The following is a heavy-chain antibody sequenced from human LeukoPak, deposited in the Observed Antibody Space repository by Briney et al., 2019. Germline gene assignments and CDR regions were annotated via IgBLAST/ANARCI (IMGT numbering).Heavy chain of an antibody. CDR1: GFTVSSNY. Sequence: PGGFLRLSCAASGFTVSSNYMSWVRQTPGKGLEWVSVIYSGGSTYYADSVKGRFTISRDNSKNTLYLQMNSLRAEDTAVYYCARGDSSGILDYWGQGTLVTVSS. J-gene: IGHJ4*02. D-gene: IGHD6-19*01. CDR2: IYSGGST. V-gene: IGHV3-53*01. CDR3: ARGDSSGILDY.